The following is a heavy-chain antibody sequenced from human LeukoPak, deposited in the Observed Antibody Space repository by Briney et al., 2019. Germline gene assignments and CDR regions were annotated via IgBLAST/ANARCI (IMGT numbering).Heavy chain of an antibody. J-gene: IGHJ5*02. CDR3: ARERSAKYYDFWSGYPLETNWFDP. V-gene: IGHV1-46*03. CDR2: INPSGGST. D-gene: IGHD3-3*01. CDR1: GHTFTSYY. Sequence: GASVKVSCKASGHTFTSYYMHWVRQAPGQGLEWMGIINPSGGSTSYAQKFQGRVTMTRDTSTSTVYMELSSLRSEDTAVYYCARERSAKYYDFWSGYPLETNWFDPWGQGTLVTVSS.